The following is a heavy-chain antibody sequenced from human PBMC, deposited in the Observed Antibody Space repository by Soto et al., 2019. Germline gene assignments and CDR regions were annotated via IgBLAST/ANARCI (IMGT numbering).Heavy chain of an antibody. V-gene: IGHV4-39*01. J-gene: IGHJ4*02. CDR3: ARRQDDIAARPEPFDY. Sequence: QLQLQESGPGLVKPSETLSLTCTVSGGSISSSSYYWGWIRQPPGKGLEWIGSIYYSGSTYYNPSRKGRVTISVDTSENQFSLKLSSVTAADTAVYYCARRQDDIAARPEPFDYWGQGTLVTVSS. CDR2: IYYSGST. CDR1: GGSISSSSYY. D-gene: IGHD6-6*01.